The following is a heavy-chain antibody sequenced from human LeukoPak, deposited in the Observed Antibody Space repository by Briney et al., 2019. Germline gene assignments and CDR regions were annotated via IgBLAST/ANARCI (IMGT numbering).Heavy chain of an antibody. Sequence: SGGSLRLSCAASGFTFSSYAMHWVRQAPGKGLEWVAVISYDGSNKYYADSVKGRFTISRDNSKNTLYLQMNSPRAEDTAVYYCARDMIPGGAFDIWGQGTMVTVSS. V-gene: IGHV3-30-3*01. J-gene: IGHJ3*02. D-gene: IGHD3-22*01. CDR1: GFTFSSYA. CDR3: ARDMIPGGAFDI. CDR2: ISYDGSNK.